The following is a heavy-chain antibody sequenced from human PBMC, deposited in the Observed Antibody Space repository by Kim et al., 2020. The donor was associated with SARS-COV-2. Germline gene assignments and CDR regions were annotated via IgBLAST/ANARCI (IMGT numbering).Heavy chain of an antibody. CDR2: MYHSGST. CDR3: ARDRSTITMVRGVIITGSENWFDP. CDR1: GGSISSSNW. J-gene: IGHJ5*02. D-gene: IGHD3-10*01. V-gene: IGHV4-4*02. Sequence: SETLSLTCAVSGGSISSSNWWSWVRQPPGKGLEWIGEMYHSGSTNYNPSLKSRVTISVDKSKNQFSLKLSSVTAADTAVYYCARDRSTITMVRGVIITGSENWFDPWGQGTLVTVSS.